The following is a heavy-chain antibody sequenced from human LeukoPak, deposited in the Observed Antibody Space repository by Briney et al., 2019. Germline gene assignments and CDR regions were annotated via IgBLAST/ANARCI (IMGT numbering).Heavy chain of an antibody. D-gene: IGHD6-19*01. J-gene: IGHJ1*01. CDR3: ARGGYSSGWRIKYFQH. CDR2: INPSGGST. V-gene: IGHV1-46*01. Sequence: GATVKVSCKASGYTFTSYYMHWVRQAPGQGLEWMGIINPSGGSTSYAQKFQGRVTMTRDTSTSTVYMELSSLRSEGTAVYYCARGGYSSGWRIKYFQHWGQGTLVTVSS. CDR1: GYTFTSYY.